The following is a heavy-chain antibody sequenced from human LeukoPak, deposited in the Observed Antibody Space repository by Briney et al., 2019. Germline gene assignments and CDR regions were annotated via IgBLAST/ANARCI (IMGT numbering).Heavy chain of an antibody. CDR3: ARSKLWFGELSDDY. D-gene: IGHD3-10*01. J-gene: IGHJ4*02. CDR1: GGSISSYY. CDR2: IYYSGST. Sequence: SETLSLTCTVSGGSISSYYWSWIRQPPGKGLEWIGYIYYSGSTNYKPSLKSRVTISVDTSKNQFSLKLSSVTAADTAVYYCARSKLWFGELSDDYWGQGTLVTVSS. V-gene: IGHV4-59*01.